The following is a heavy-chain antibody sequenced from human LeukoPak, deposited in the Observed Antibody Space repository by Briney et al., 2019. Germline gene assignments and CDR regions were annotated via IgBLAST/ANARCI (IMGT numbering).Heavy chain of an antibody. CDR2: IYYSGST. V-gene: IGHV4-59*08. CDR1: GGSISSYY. CDR3: ARQTFGVLYFDS. D-gene: IGHD3-10*01. J-gene: IGHJ4*02. Sequence: SETLSLTCTVSGGSISSYYWSWIRQPPGKGLEWIGYIYYSGSTNYNPSLKSRVTISVDTSRNQLSLQLTSETAADTAVYYCARQTFGVLYFDSWGQGTLVIVSS.